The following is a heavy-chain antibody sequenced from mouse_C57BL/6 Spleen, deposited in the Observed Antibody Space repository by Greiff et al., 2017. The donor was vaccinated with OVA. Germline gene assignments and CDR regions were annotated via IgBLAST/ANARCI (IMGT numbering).Heavy chain of an antibody. CDR1: GYTFTSYW. D-gene: IGHD3-2*02. V-gene: IGHV1-59*01. CDR3: AREAQGKDYFDY. J-gene: IGHJ2*01. CDR2: IDPSDSYT. Sequence: QVQLQQPGAELVRPGTSVKLSCKASGYTFTSYWMHWVKQRPGQGLEWIGVIDPSDSYTNYNQKFKGKATLTVDTYSSTAYMQLSSLTSEDSAVYYCAREAQGKDYFDYWGQGTTLTVSS.